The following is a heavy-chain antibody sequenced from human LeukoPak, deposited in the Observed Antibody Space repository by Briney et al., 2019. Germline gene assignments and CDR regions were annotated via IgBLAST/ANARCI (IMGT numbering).Heavy chain of an antibody. V-gene: IGHV3-66*01. Sequence: GGSLRLSCAASGFTVSSNYMSWVRQAPGKGLEWVSVIYSGGSTYYADSVKGRFTISRDNSKNTMYLQMNSLRAEDTAVYYCASFRGSYFHAFDIWGQGTMVTVSS. CDR2: IYSGGST. CDR3: ASFRGSYFHAFDI. J-gene: IGHJ3*02. D-gene: IGHD1-26*01. CDR1: GFTVSSNY.